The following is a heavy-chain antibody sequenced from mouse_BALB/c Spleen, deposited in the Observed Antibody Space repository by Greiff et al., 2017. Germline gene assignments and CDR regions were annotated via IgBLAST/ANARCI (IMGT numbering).Heavy chain of an antibody. CDR2: ISSGGSYT. Sequence: EVHLVESGGDLVKPGGSLKLSCAASGFTFSSYGMSWVRQTPDKRLEWVATISSGGSYTYYPDSVKGRFTISRDNAKNTLYLQMSSLKSEDTAMYYCARHLLWLRRYYFDYWGQGTTLTVSS. J-gene: IGHJ2*01. CDR1: GFTFSSYG. CDR3: ARHLLWLRRYYFDY. V-gene: IGHV5-6*01. D-gene: IGHD2-2*01.